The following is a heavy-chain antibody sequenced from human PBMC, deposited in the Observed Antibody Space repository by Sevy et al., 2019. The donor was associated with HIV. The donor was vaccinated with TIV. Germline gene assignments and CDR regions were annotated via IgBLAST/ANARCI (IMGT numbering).Heavy chain of an antibody. D-gene: IGHD2-8*01. J-gene: IGHJ5*02. V-gene: IGHV3-15*01. Sequence: GGSLRLSCGASGFTFSNAWMTWVRRAPGKGLEWVGRIQSKSEGGTTDYAEPVKGRFTISRDDSKSTLYLQMSSLKSDGTAVDYCTNNRGYCIDGVCGEYFDPWGQGTLVTVSS. CDR3: TNNRGYCIDGVCGEYFDP. CDR2: IQSKSEGGTT. CDR1: GFTFSNAW.